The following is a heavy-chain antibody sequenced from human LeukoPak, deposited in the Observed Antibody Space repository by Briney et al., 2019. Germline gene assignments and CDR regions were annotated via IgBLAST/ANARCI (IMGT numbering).Heavy chain of an antibody. J-gene: IGHJ5*02. CDR3: ARRQDIVVVPAASSWFDP. CDR2: INHSGST. D-gene: IGHD2-2*01. CDR1: AGSFSGYY. V-gene: IGHV4-34*01. Sequence: SETLSLTCAVYAGSFSGYYWSWIRQPPGKGLEWIGEINHSGSTNYNPSLKSRVTISVDTSKNQFSLKLSSVTAADTAVYYCARRQDIVVVPAASSWFDPWGQGTLVTVSS.